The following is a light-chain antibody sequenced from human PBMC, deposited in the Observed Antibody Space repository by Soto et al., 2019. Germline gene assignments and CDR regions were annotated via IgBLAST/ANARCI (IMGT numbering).Light chain of an antibody. CDR2: DAS. J-gene: IGKJ4*01. Sequence: EIVLKQSPDTLSLSPGERATLSCRASQSVRSNYLAWYQQKPGQAPRFLIYDASSRATGIPDRFSGSGSGTDFTLTISRLEPLYFAVYSCQHYALTPLTSGGGT. V-gene: IGKV3-20*01. CDR1: QSVRSNY. CDR3: QHYALTPLT.